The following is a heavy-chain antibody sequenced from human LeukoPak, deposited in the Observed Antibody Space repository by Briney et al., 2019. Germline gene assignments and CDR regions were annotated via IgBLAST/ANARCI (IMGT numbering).Heavy chain of an antibody. Sequence: VASVKVSCKASGYTFTSYGISWVRQAPGQGLEWMGWISAYNGNTNYAQKLQGRATMTTDTSTSTAYMELRSLRSDDTAVYYYARAVDTEGGGWFDPWGQGTLVTVSS. J-gene: IGHJ5*02. CDR1: GYTFTSYG. D-gene: IGHD2-15*01. CDR2: ISAYNGNT. V-gene: IGHV1-18*01. CDR3: ARAVDTEGGGWFDP.